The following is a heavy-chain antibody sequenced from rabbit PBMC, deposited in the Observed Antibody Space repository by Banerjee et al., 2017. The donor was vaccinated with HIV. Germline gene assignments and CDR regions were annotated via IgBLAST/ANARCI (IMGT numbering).Heavy chain of an antibody. V-gene: IGHV1S40*01. J-gene: IGHJ4*01. D-gene: IGHD2-1*01. Sequence: QSLEESGGDLVKPGASLTLTCTASGFSFSSSYYMCCVRQAPGKGLEWIGCIDAGSDITYYANWAKGRFTISKTSSTTVTLQMTSLTAADTATYFCARDRAGDGSGGYYFSLWGQGTLVTVS. CDR3: ARDRAGDGSGGYYFSL. CDR1: GFSFSSSYY. CDR2: IDAGSDIT.